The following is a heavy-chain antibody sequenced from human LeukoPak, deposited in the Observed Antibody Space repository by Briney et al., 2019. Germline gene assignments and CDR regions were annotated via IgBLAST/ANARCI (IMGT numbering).Heavy chain of an antibody. CDR3: AGRGVEYCSSTSCQDV. CDR2: ISYSSSII. D-gene: IGHD2-2*01. V-gene: IGHV3-48*01. J-gene: IGHJ6*04. Sequence: PGGSLRLSYAASGFTLSNYNMNWVRQAPGKGLEWVSYISYSSSIIYYADSVKGRFTISRDNAKNSLYLQMNSLRAEDTAVYYCAGRGVEYCSSTSCQDVWGKGTTVTVSS. CDR1: GFTLSNYN.